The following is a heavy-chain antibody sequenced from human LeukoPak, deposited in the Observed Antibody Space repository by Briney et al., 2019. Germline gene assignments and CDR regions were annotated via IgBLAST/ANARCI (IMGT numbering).Heavy chain of an antibody. J-gene: IGHJ4*02. D-gene: IGHD6-6*01. V-gene: IGHV4-39*01. CDR3: ARHLPYSSSSYFNY. CDR1: GGSISSNNYY. Sequence: SETLSLTCTVSGGSISSNNYYWGWIRQPPWKGLGLIGSTFYSGNTYYNPSLKSRVTISVDTSKSPFSRKLSSVTAADTAVYYCARHLPYSSSSYFNYWGQGTLVTVSS. CDR2: TFYSGNT.